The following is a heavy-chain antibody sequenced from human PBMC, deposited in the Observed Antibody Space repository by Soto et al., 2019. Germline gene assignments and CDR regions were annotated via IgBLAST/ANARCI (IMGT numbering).Heavy chain of an antibody. CDR3: ARDRSYTGPIPYDYGMDV. CDR2: ISAYNGNT. CDR1: GYTFTSYG. J-gene: IGHJ6*02. D-gene: IGHD2-2*02. V-gene: IGHV1-18*01. Sequence: QVQLVQSGAEVKKPGASVKVSCKASGYTFTSYGISWVRQTPGQELEWMGWISAYNGNTNYAQKLRGRVTMTTDTSTSTAYMELRSLRADDTAVYYCARDRSYTGPIPYDYGMDVWGQGTTVTVSS.